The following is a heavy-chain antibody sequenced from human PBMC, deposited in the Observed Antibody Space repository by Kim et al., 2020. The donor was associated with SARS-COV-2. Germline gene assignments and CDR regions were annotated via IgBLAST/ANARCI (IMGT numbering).Heavy chain of an antibody. D-gene: IGHD2-15*01. J-gene: IGHJ6*02. CDR3: AGKFSYYYYYGMDV. CDR1: GFTFTSSA. CDR2: IVVGSGNT. Sequence: SVKVSCKASGFTFTSSAVQWVRQARGQRLEWIGWIVVGSGNTNYAQKFQERVTITRDMSTSTAYMELSSLRSEDTAVYYCAGKFSYYYYYGMDVWGQGTTVSVSS. V-gene: IGHV1-58*01.